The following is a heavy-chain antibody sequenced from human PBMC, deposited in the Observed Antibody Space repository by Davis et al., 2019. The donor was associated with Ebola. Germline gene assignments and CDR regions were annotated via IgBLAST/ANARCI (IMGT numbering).Heavy chain of an antibody. CDR1: GYTFTSYG. CDR2: ISTYNGNT. V-gene: IGHV1-18*01. J-gene: IGHJ4*02. CDR3: ARLGYSNHGTNYFDS. Sequence: ASVKVSCKASGYTFTSYGISWVRQATGQGLEWMGWISTYNGNTNYAQKVQGRITMTTDTSTSTAYMELRSLRSDDTAIYYCARLGYSNHGTNYFDSWGQGTLVTVSS. D-gene: IGHD4-11*01.